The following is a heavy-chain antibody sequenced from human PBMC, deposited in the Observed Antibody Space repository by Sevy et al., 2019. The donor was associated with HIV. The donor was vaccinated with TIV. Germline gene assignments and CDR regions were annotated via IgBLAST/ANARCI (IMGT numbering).Heavy chain of an antibody. CDR2: LSGSGGTT. CDR1: GFTFFSHV. J-gene: IGHJ3*01. Sequence: GGSLRLSCAASGFTFFSHVMSWVRQAPGKGLEWVSGLSGSGGTTYYADSVKGRSSISRDNSKNKLYLQMSSLRIEDTAVYYCATGTTDSSISWVFDVWGQGTMVTVSS. D-gene: IGHD6-13*01. V-gene: IGHV3-23*01. CDR3: ATGTTDSSISWVFDV.